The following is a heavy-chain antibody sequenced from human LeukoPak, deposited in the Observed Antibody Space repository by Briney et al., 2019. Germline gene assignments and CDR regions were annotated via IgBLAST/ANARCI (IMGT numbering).Heavy chain of an antibody. CDR2: INPNSGGT. V-gene: IGHV1-2*02. D-gene: IGHD4-23*01. CDR1: GYTFTGYY. J-gene: IGHJ4*02. CDR3: ARESYGGNCIDY. Sequence: ASVKVSCKASGYTFTGYYMHWVRQAPGQGLEWMGWINPNSGGTNYAQKFQGRVTMTRDTSISTAYMEPSRLRSDDTAVYYCARESYGGNCIDYWGQGTLVTVSS.